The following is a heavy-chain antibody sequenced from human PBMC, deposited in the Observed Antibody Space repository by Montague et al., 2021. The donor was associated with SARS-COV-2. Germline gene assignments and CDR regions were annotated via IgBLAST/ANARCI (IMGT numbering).Heavy chain of an antibody. J-gene: IGHJ4*01. CDR2: ISYSGAT. Sequence: SETLSLTRTVSGGSISGRFWSWIRQTPGKGLEWIGYISYSGATSSNPSLKSRVTLLVDTAVNQFSLKMRSVTAADTAIYYCARQQGLSGSGVVRLMELDIWGHGALVTVSS. CDR1: GGSISGRF. D-gene: IGHD3-3*01. V-gene: IGHV4-59*08. CDR3: ARQQGLSGSGVVRLMELDI.